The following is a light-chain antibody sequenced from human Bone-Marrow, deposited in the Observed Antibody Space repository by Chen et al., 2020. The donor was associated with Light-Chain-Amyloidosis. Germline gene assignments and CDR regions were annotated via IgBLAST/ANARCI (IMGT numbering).Light chain of an antibody. CDR2: DDS. V-gene: IGLV3-21*02. CDR3: QVWDRSSDRPV. CDR1: NIGSTS. Sequence: SYVLTQPSSVSVALGPTATIACGGNNIGSTSVHWYQQTPGQAPLLVVYDDSDRPSGSPARLSGSNSGNTATLTISRVEAGDEADYYCQVWDRSSDRPVFGGGTKLTVL. J-gene: IGLJ3*02.